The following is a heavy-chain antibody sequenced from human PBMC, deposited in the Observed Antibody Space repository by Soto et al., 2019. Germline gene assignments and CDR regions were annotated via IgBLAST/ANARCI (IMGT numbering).Heavy chain of an antibody. CDR3: ARDLSGRADV. Sequence: EVQLVESGGGLVRPGGSLRLSCVASEFTFSSYWMHWVRQVPGRGLVWVSRLNEDGSFTTYADSVKGRFTISRDNAKKTLYLQMNSLRAEDTAVYYCARDLSGRADVWGQGTTVTVSS. V-gene: IGHV3-74*01. D-gene: IGHD3-10*01. CDR1: EFTFSSYW. CDR2: LNEDGSFT. J-gene: IGHJ6*02.